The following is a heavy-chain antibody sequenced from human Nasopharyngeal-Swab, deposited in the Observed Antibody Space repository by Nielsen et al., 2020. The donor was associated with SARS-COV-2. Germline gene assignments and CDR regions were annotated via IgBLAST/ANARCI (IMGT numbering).Heavy chain of an antibody. D-gene: IGHD1-14*01. Sequence: GESLKISCVGSGITFSRSVIQWVRQAPGKGLEWVSAISRTYSTYYADSVRGRFTVSRDNSKNTLYLQMSSLRAEDTAVYYCAKGTGMTYRAIDYWGQGTLVTASS. CDR1: GITFSRSV. V-gene: IGHV3-23*01. CDR2: ISRTYST. J-gene: IGHJ4*02. CDR3: AKGTGMTYRAIDY.